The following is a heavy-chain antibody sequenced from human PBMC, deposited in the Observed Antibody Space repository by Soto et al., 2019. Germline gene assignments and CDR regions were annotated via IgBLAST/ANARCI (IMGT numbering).Heavy chain of an antibody. CDR3: ARGAGDFWTGYEGRAFDI. D-gene: IGHD3-3*01. Sequence: PSETLSLACTVSGCSISSYYWSWIRQPPGTGLEWIGYIYYSGSTNYNPSLKSRVAISVDTSKNQFSLKLSSVTAADTAVYYCARGAGDFWTGYEGRAFDIWGQGTMVT. CDR2: IYYSGST. V-gene: IGHV4-59*01. J-gene: IGHJ3*02. CDR1: GCSISSYY.